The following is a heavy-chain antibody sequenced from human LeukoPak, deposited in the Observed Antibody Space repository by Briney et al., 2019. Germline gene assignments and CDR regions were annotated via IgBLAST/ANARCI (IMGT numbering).Heavy chain of an antibody. CDR2: IYYSGST. V-gene: IGHV4-30-4*08. CDR3: ARARHNWFDP. Sequence: SETLSLTCTVSGGSISSGDYYWSWIRQPPGKGLEWIGYIYYSGSTYYSPSLKSRVTISVDTSKNQFSLKLSSVTAADTAVYYCARARHNWFDPWGQGTLVTVSS. J-gene: IGHJ5*02. CDR1: GGSISSGDYY.